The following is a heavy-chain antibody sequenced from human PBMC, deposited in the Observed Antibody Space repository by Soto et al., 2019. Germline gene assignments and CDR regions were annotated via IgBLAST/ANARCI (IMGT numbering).Heavy chain of an antibody. D-gene: IGHD3-10*01. V-gene: IGHV1-2*04. CDR3: ARGYGSGPGDYSPDF. CDR2: INPNSGGT. CDR1: GYTFTGYY. J-gene: IGHJ4*02. Sequence: ASVKVSCKASGYTFTGYYIQWVRQAPGQGLEWMGWINPNSGGTNYAQKFQGWVTMTRDTSISTAYMELSRLKSDDTAVYYCARGYGSGPGDYSPDFSGQAIIVTVSS.